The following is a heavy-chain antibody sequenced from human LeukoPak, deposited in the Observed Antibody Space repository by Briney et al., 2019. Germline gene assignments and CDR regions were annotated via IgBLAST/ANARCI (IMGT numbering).Heavy chain of an antibody. Sequence: PGGSLRLSCAASGFTVSSNYMSWVRQAPGKGLEWVSVIYSGGSTYYADSVKGRFTISRDNSKNTLYLQMNSLRAEDTAVYYCARDVHSSSWYNCFDPWGQGTLVTVSS. V-gene: IGHV3-53*01. CDR1: GFTVSSNY. J-gene: IGHJ5*02. CDR3: ARDVHSSSWYNCFDP. D-gene: IGHD6-13*01. CDR2: IYSGGST.